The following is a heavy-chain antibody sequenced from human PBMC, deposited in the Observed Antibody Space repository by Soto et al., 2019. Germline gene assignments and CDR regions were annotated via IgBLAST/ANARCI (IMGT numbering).Heavy chain of an antibody. CDR1: GGSISSSSYY. CDR3: ASPKIAFYNCFHP. D-gene: IGHD3-3*02. Sequence: PSETLSLTCTVSGGSISSSSYYWGWIRQPPGKGLEWIGSIYYSGSTYYNPSLKSRVTISVDTSKNQFSLKLSSVTAADTAVYYFASPKIAFYNCFHPWCQATLVTVSS. V-gene: IGHV4-39*01. CDR2: IYYSGST. J-gene: IGHJ5*02.